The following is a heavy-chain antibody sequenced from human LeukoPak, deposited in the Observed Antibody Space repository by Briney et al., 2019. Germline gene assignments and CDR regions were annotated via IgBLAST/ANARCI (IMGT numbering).Heavy chain of an antibody. D-gene: IGHD2-2*01. CDR3: AGDPHLYCSSTSCYFNDY. J-gene: IGHJ4*02. CDR2: IIPIFGTA. Sequence: GASVMVSCKASGGTFSSYAISWVRQAPGQGLEWMGGIIPIFGTANYAQKFQGRVTITADKSTSTAYMELSSLSSEDTAVYYCAGDPHLYCSSTSCYFNDYWGQGTLVTVSS. CDR1: GGTFSSYA. V-gene: IGHV1-69*06.